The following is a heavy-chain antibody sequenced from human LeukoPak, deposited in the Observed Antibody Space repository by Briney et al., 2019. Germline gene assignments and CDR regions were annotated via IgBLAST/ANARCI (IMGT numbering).Heavy chain of an antibody. Sequence: GGSLRLSCAASGFNFDAYAMHWVRQAPGRGLQWISLISADGGSTYYADSVKGRFTISRDISRNSLYLQMNSLTTEDTAFYYCAKDKAGTIVWYGRWAIGLFDYWGQGTLLTVSS. D-gene: IGHD6-13*01. V-gene: IGHV3-43*02. CDR3: AKDKAGTIVWYGRWAIGLFDY. J-gene: IGHJ4*02. CDR2: ISADGGST. CDR1: GFNFDAYA.